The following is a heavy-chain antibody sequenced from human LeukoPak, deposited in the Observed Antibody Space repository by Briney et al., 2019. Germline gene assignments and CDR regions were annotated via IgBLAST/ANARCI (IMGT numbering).Heavy chain of an antibody. Sequence: PPGGSLRLSWAASGFTFSSYWMHWVRQAPGKGLVWVSRINSDGSSTSYADSVKGRFTISRDNAKNTLYLQMNSLRAEDTAVYYCARADRAAAGHSLHWGKGTMVTVSS. V-gene: IGHV3-74*01. D-gene: IGHD6-13*01. CDR2: INSDGSST. CDR1: GFTFSSYW. CDR3: ARADRAAAGHSLH. J-gene: IGHJ4*02.